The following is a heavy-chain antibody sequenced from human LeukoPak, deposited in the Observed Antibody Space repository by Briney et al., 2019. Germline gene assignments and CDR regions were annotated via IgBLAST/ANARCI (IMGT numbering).Heavy chain of an antibody. CDR1: GGTFSSYA. D-gene: IGHD1-26*01. CDR2: IIPIFGTA. CDR3: ATAGIVGATRFSPFDY. J-gene: IGHJ4*02. Sequence: ASVKVSCKASGGTFSSYAISWVRQAPGQGLEWMGGIIPIFGTANYAQKFQGRVTITADESTSTAYMELSSLRSEDTVVYYCATAGIVGATRFSPFDYWGQGSLVTVSS. V-gene: IGHV1-69*13.